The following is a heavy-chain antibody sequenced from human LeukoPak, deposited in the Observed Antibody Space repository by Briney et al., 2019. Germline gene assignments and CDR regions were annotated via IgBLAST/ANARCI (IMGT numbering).Heavy chain of an antibody. CDR3: AKDLAQWLFGLNWFDP. D-gene: IGHD6-19*01. J-gene: IGHJ5*02. CDR1: GFTFSTYA. Sequence: PGGSLRLSCAASGFTFSTYAMSWVRQAPGKGLEWVSAISRSGTSTYYGDSVKGRFTSSRDNSKNTLFLQMNSLRAEDTAVYYCAKDLAQWLFGLNWFDPWGQGTLVTVSS. CDR2: ISRSGTST. V-gene: IGHV3-23*01.